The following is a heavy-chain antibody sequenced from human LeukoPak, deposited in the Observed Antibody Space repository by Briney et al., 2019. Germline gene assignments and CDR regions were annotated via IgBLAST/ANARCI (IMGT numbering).Heavy chain of an antibody. CDR1: GYTFTGYY. J-gene: IGHJ4*02. V-gene: IGHV1-2*02. D-gene: IGHD6-19*01. Sequence: AASVKVSCKASGYTFTGYYMHWVRQAPGQGLEWMGWINPNSGGTNYAQKFQGRVTMTRDTSISTAYMELSRLRSDDTAVYYCARSGWRGENYFDYWGQGTLVTVSS. CDR3: ARSGWRGENYFDY. CDR2: INPNSGGT.